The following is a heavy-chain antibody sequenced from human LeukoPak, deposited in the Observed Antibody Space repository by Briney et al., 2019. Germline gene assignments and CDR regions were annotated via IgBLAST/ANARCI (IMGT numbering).Heavy chain of an antibody. J-gene: IGHJ4*02. Sequence: GGSLKLSCAASGFIFSSYGMHWVRQPPGKGLEWVAFIRSDGSDTYSAASVKGRFTISRYNSKNTLWLQMNSLRAEDTAVYYCAKHDISSDFWGQGTLVTVSS. CDR1: GFIFSSYG. D-gene: IGHD3-9*01. CDR2: IRSDGSDT. V-gene: IGHV3-30*02. CDR3: AKHDISSDF.